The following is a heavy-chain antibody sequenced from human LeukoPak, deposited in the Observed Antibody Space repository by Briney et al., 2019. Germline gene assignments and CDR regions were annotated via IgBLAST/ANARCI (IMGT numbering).Heavy chain of an antibody. CDR3: ARVIPDIVVVPAAMFTGAFDI. Sequence: SVKVSCKASGGTFSSYAISWVRQAPGQGLEWMGGIIPIFGTANYAQKFQGRVTITADKSTSTAYMELSSLRSEDTAVYYCARVIPDIVVVPAAMFTGAFDIWGQGTMVTVSS. CDR2: IIPIFGTA. CDR1: GGTFSSYA. J-gene: IGHJ3*02. D-gene: IGHD2-2*01. V-gene: IGHV1-69*06.